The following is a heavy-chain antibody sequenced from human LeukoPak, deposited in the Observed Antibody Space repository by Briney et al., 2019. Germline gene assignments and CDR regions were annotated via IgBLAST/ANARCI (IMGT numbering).Heavy chain of an antibody. CDR2: IYSGGNS. CDR1: GFTVSSNY. CDR3: AAYYYDRSGYLPLGE. D-gene: IGHD3-22*01. J-gene: IGHJ4*02. Sequence: GGSPRLSCAASGFTVSSNYMSWVRQAPGKGLEWVSVIYSGGNSYYADSVKGRFTISRDNSKNTLYLQMNSLRAEDTAVYYCAAYYYDRSGYLPLGEWGQGTRDHVSS. V-gene: IGHV3-53*01.